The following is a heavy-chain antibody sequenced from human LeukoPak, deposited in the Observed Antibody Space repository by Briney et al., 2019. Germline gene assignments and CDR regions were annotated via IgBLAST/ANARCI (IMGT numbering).Heavy chain of an antibody. CDR2: IYYSGST. V-gene: IGHV4-59*08. D-gene: IGHD4-17*01. CDR3: ARMGNPATVTANY. CDR1: GGSMRSYY. Sequence: SETLSLTCTVSGGSMRSYYWSWIRQPPGKGLEWIGYIYYSGSTIYNPSLKSRVTISLDTSKNQFSLKMNSVTAADTAVYYCARMGNPATVTANYWGQGTLVTVSS. J-gene: IGHJ4*02.